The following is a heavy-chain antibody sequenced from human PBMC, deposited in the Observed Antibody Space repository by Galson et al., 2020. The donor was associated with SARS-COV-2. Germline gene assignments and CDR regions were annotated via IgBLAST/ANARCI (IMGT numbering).Heavy chain of an antibody. D-gene: IGHD4-17*01. CDR1: GYTFTSYA. CDR2: INTNTGNP. V-gene: IGHV7-4-1*02. J-gene: IGHJ6*03. Sequence: ASVKVSCKASGYTFTSYAMNWVRQAPGQGLEWMGWINTNTGNPTYAQGFTGRFVFSLDTSVSTAYLQISSLKAEDTAVYYCARDLTTVTPYYYYYYMDVWGKGTTVTVSS. CDR3: ARDLTTVTPYYYYYYMDV.